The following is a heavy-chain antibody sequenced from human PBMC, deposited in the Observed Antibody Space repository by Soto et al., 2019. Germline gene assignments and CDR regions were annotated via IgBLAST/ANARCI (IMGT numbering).Heavy chain of an antibody. CDR1: GGSSSSSSYY. Sequence: SETLSLTCTVCGGSSSSSSYYCGWIRQPPGKGLEWIGSIYYSGDTYYNPSLKSRVTISVDTSKNQFSLKLSSVTAADTAVYYCASTRLWFGELLGWFDPWGQGTLVTVS. CDR2: IYYSGDT. J-gene: IGHJ5*02. V-gene: IGHV4-39*01. D-gene: IGHD3-10*01. CDR3: ASTRLWFGELLGWFDP.